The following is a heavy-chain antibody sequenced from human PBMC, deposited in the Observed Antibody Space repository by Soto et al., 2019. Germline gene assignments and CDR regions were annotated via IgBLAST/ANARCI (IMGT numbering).Heavy chain of an antibody. J-gene: IGHJ4*02. D-gene: IGHD6-19*01. CDR2: IIPIFGTA. CDR3: AGHIAVAGTRRRGIDY. V-gene: IGHV1-69*13. Sequence: ASVKVSCKASGGTFSSYAMSWVRQAPGQGLEWMGGIIPIFGTANYAQKFQGRVTITADESTSTAYMELSSLRSEDTAVYYCAGHIAVAGTRRRGIDYWGQGTLVTVSS. CDR1: GGTFSSYA.